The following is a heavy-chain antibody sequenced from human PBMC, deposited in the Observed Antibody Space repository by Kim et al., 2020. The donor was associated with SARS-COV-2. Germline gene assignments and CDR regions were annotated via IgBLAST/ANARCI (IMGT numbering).Heavy chain of an antibody. CDR1: GFTFSNYE. V-gene: IGHV3-48*03. J-gene: IGHJ4*02. Sequence: GGSLRLSCAASGFTFSNYEMNWVRQAPGKGLEWVSYISSSGGIIHYTDSVKGRFTISRDNAKNSLHLQMHSLRAEDTATYYCAKSHWGGGDYRDYFDYWGQGTLVTVSS. CDR2: ISSSGGII. CDR3: AKSHWGGGDYRDYFDY. D-gene: IGHD3-16*01.